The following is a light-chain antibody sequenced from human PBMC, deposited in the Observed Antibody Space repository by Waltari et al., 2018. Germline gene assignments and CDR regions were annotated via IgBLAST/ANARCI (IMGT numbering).Light chain of an antibody. J-gene: IGLJ2*01. Sequence: QSALTQPASVSGSPGQSITISCTGTSSDVGGYNYVSWYQQHPGKAPKFMIYDVSNRPSGVSHLFSASKSGNTASLTISGLQTEDEADYYCSSYTTSSTRVVFGGGTKLTVL. CDR3: SSYTTSSTRVV. CDR1: SSDVGGYNY. CDR2: DVS. V-gene: IGLV2-14*03.